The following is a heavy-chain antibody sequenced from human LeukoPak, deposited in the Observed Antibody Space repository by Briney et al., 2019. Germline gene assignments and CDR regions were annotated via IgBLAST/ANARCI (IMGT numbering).Heavy chain of an antibody. D-gene: IGHD3-16*02. CDR2: IYYSGST. CDR1: GGSISSYY. V-gene: IGHV4-59*01. J-gene: IGHJ6*03. Sequence: SETLSLTCTVSGGSISSYYWSWIRQPPGKGLEWIGYIYYSGSTNYNPSLKSRFTISVDTSKNQFSLKLSSVTAADTAVYYCARYRNYYYYMDVWGKGTTVTISS. CDR3: ARYRNYYYYMDV.